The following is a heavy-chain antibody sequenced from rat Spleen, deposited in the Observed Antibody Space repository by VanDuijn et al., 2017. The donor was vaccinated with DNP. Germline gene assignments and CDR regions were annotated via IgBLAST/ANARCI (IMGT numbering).Heavy chain of an antibody. CDR1: GFIVSNYW. D-gene: IGHD1-11*01. CDR2: ISNTGDNT. Sequence: EVQLVESGGGLVQPGRSMTLSCAASGFIVSNYWMTWIRQAPGKGLEWVASISNTGDNTYYSDSVKGRFSLSRDNAKSTLYLQVNSLRSEDTATYFCTRRHIGGYNYGYYWYFDFWGPGTMVTVSS. J-gene: IGHJ1*01. CDR3: TRRHIGGYNYGYYWYFDF. V-gene: IGHV5-31*01.